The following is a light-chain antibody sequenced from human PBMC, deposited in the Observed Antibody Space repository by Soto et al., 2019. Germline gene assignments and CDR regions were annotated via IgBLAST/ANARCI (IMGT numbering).Light chain of an antibody. J-gene: IGLJ2*01. CDR2: EVS. V-gene: IGLV2-14*01. CDR1: SSDVGAYNF. CDR3: SSYTSISTQV. Sequence: QSALTQPASLSGSPGQSITISCSGTSSDVGAYNFVSWYQQHPGNAPKLIIYEVSDRPSGLSNRFSGSKSGNVASLTISGLQAEDEADYYCSSYTSISTQVFGGGTKLTVL.